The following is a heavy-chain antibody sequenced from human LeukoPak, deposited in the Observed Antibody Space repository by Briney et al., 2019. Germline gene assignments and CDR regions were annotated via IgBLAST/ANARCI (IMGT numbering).Heavy chain of an antibody. J-gene: IGHJ4*02. D-gene: IGHD1-26*01. CDR2: FDPEDGER. V-gene: IGHV1-24*01. CDR1: GYTLTELS. CDR3: ATVVGTTIAEYDY. Sequence: ASVKVSCKVSGYTLTELSMHWVRQAPGKGLEWMGSFDPEDGERIYAQKFQHRGTMTEDTSTDPAYMELSSLRSEATAVYYCATVVGTTIAEYDYWGQGTLVTVSS.